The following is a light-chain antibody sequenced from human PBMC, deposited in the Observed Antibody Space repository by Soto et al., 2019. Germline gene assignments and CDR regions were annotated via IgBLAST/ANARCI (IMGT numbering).Light chain of an antibody. V-gene: IGKV3-15*01. Sequence: ESVMPQSASPRTLHTGERVTLSCRASQRLHGSLLWFQKKSGQPPRLLIYGATARVAGVPVRFSGSGGGTEFTLTISSLQSEDFASYFCQQYHDWRRTFGQWSKV. CDR2: GAT. J-gene: IGKJ2*01. CDR1: QRLHGS. CDR3: QQYHDWRRT.